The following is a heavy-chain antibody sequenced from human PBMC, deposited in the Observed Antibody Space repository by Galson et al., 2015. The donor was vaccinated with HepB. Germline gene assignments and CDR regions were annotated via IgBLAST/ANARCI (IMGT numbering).Heavy chain of an antibody. CDR3: ARGGYKYYYYYGMDV. Sequence: SLRLSCAASGFTFSSYSMNWVRQAPGKGLEWVSYISSSSSTIYYADSVKGRFTISRDNAKNSLYLQMNSLRAEDTAVYYCARGGYKYYYYYGMDVWGQGTTVTVSS. V-gene: IGHV3-48*01. CDR2: ISSSSSTI. J-gene: IGHJ6*02. CDR1: GFTFSSYS. D-gene: IGHD5-24*01.